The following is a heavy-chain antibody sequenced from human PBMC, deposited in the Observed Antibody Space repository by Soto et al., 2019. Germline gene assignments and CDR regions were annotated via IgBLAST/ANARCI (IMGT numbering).Heavy chain of an antibody. J-gene: IGHJ4*02. V-gene: IGHV1-69*06. CDR2: LVPVFGTA. CDR3: ARSPGVFDY. D-gene: IGHD3-10*01. CDR1: GGTFSSLA. Sequence: QVQLVQSGAEVKKPGSSVKVSCKASGGTFSSLAISWVRQAPGQGLEWMGGLVPVFGTANYAQKFQDRVTSTADNSTSTSYMELRSLRSEDTAVYYCARSPGVFDYWGQGTLVTVSS.